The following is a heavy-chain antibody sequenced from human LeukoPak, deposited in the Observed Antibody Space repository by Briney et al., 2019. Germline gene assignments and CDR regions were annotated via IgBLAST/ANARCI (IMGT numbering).Heavy chain of an antibody. V-gene: IGHV3-7*01. Sequence: GGSLRLSRAASRFSFSSSWMSWVRQAPGKGLEWVANINQDGSEKYYVDSVKGRLTISRDNAKNSLYLQMNSLRAEDTAVYYCGRGQYWGQGTLVTVSS. CDR3: GRGQY. J-gene: IGHJ4*02. CDR2: INQDGSEK. CDR1: RFSFSSSW.